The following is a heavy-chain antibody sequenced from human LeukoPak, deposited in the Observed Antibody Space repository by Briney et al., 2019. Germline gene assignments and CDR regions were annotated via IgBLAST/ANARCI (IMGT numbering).Heavy chain of an antibody. CDR1: GGSFSGYY. CDR3: ARGRTTYDYVWGSYRPPDY. J-gene: IGHJ4*02. D-gene: IGHD3-16*02. CDR2: INHRGST. Sequence: PSENLSLTCAVYGGSFSGYYWNWIRQPPGKGLEWIGEINHRGSTNYNPSPKSRVTISVDTSKNQFSLKLSSVTAADTAVYYCARGRTTYDYVWGSYRPPDYWGQGTLVTVSS. V-gene: IGHV4-34*01.